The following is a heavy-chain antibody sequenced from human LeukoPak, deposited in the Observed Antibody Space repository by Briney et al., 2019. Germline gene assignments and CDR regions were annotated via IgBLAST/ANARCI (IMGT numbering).Heavy chain of an antibody. CDR2: ISSSSSTI. CDR1: GFTFSSYS. CDR3: ARATYYDILTVLPDAFDI. Sequence: GGSLRLSCAASGFTFSSYSMNWVRQAPGKGLEWVSYISSSSSTIYYADSVKGRFTISRDNAKNSLYLQMNSLRAEDTAVYYCARATYYDILTVLPDAFDIWGQGTMVTVSS. D-gene: IGHD3-9*01. J-gene: IGHJ3*02. V-gene: IGHV3-48*01.